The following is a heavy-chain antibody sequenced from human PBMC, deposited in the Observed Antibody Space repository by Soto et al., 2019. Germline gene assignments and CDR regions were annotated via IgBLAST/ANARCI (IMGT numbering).Heavy chain of an antibody. D-gene: IGHD3-22*01. J-gene: IGHJ4*02. V-gene: IGHV1-8*01. CDR2: MNPNSGNT. Sequence: QVQLVQSGAEVKKPGASVKVSCKASGYTFTSYDINWVRQATGQGLEWMGWMNPNSGNTGYAQKFQGRVTMTRNTSISTAYMELSSLRSEDTAVYYCARGPNYYDSSGSTILFDYWGQGTLVTVSS. CDR3: ARGPNYYDSSGSTILFDY. CDR1: GYTFTSYD.